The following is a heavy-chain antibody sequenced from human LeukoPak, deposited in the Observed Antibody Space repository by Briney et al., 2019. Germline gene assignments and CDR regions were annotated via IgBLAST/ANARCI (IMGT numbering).Heavy chain of an antibody. Sequence: GGSLRLSCAASGVTFSDYYMSWIREALGKGLEWVSYISSSGITICYADSVKGRFTISRDNAKNSLYLQMNSLRAEDTAVYYRARVGIVATIYHYYYYGMDVWGQGTTVTVSS. J-gene: IGHJ6*02. D-gene: IGHD5-12*01. V-gene: IGHV3-11*01. CDR1: GVTFSDYY. CDR2: ISSSGITI. CDR3: ARVGIVATIYHYYYYGMDV.